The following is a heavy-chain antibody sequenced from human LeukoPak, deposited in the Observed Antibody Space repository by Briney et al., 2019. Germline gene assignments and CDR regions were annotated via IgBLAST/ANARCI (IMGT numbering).Heavy chain of an antibody. D-gene: IGHD6-13*01. CDR1: GFTFSSYN. CDR3: ARGTIAAAGYYYFDY. V-gene: IGHV3-7*04. J-gene: IGHJ4*02. CDR2: IKQDGSEK. Sequence: GGSLRLSRAASGFTFSSYNMNWVRQAPGKGLEWVANIKQDGSEKYYVDSVKGRLTISRDNAKNSLYLQMNSLRAEDTAVYYCARGTIAAAGYYYFDYWGQGTQVTVSS.